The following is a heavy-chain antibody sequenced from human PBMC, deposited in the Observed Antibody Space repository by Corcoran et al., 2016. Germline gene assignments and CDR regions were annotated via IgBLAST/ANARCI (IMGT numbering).Heavy chain of an antibody. Sequence: QVQLVQSGAEVKKPGASVKVSCKTSGYTFSDYAFHWVRQAPGQSLEWMGWINAGTGSTKYSQSFQDRVTITRDTSASTAYMELSSLKSEDTAVYYCARAPRSSGNYYYRMDVWGQGTTVTVSS. CDR2: INAGTGST. CDR1: GYTFSDYA. J-gene: IGHJ6*02. V-gene: IGHV1-3*01. CDR3: ARAPRSSGNYYYRMDV. D-gene: IGHD1-26*01.